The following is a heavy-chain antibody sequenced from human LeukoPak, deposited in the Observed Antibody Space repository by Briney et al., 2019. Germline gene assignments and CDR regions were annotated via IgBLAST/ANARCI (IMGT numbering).Heavy chain of an antibody. J-gene: IGHJ6*04. Sequence: GGSLRPSCAVSGYTFSRYWMSWVRQAPGKGLEWVANVSPDESQKYYIDSVKGRFTISRDNAKNSLYLQMNSLRAEDTAVYYCAELGITMIGGVWGKGTTVTISS. CDR3: AELGITMIGGV. CDR2: VSPDESQK. D-gene: IGHD3-10*02. V-gene: IGHV3-7*01. CDR1: GYTFSRYW.